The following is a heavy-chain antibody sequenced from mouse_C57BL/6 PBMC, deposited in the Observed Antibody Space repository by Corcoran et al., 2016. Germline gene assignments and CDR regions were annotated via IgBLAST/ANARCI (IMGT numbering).Heavy chain of an antibody. Sequence: QIQLVQSGPELKKPGETVKISCKASGYTFTTYGMSWVKQSPGKGLKWMGWINTYSGVPTYTDDFKGRFAFSLETSASTAYLHINNLKNEDTATYFCARGRMVTTGGYYFDYWGQGTTLTVSS. CDR1: GYTFTTYG. D-gene: IGHD2-2*01. J-gene: IGHJ2*01. V-gene: IGHV9-3*01. CDR2: INTYSGVP. CDR3: ARGRMVTTGGYYFDY.